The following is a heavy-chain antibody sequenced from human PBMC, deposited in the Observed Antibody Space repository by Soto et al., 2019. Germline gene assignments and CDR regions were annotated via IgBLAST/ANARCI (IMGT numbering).Heavy chain of an antibody. CDR1: GYTFSSYA. CDR3: ARIQDGIDGSYAYFDF. Sequence: QVQLVQSGAEVKEPGASVTASCKASGYTFSSYAIHWLRQAPGQSLEWMGCIKAGNGDTKYSQKFQGRLTIIRDTSATTVYMQLNSLRSEDTAVYYCARIQDGIDGSYAYFDFWGQGALVSVSS. D-gene: IGHD3-10*01. CDR2: IKAGNGDT. J-gene: IGHJ4*02. V-gene: IGHV1-3*01.